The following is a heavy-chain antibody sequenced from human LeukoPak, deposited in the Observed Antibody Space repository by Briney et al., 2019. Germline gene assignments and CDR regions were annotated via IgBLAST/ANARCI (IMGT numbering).Heavy chain of an antibody. D-gene: IGHD6-13*01. CDR2: IWYDGSNK. Sequence: GGSLRLSCAASGFTFSSYGMHWVRQAPGKGLEWVAVIWYDGSNKYYAESVQGRFTISRDNSKNTLFLQMNSLRAEDAAAYYCARVFRAAADYYFDYWGQGTLVTVSS. J-gene: IGHJ4*02. V-gene: IGHV3-33*01. CDR1: GFTFSSYG. CDR3: ARVFRAAADYYFDY.